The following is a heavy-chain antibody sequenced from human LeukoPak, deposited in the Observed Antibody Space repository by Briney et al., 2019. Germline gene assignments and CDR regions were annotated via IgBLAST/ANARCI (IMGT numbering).Heavy chain of an antibody. V-gene: IGHV4-59*01. D-gene: IGHD3-16*01. CDR2: IYYSGST. Sequence: PPQTLSLTCTVSGGSISSYYWSWIRQPPGKGLEWIGYIYYSGSTNYNPSLKSRVTISVDTSKNQFSLKLSSVTAADTAVYYCVRKVRLGHYFDYWGQGTLVTVSS. CDR3: VRKVRLGHYFDY. J-gene: IGHJ4*02. CDR1: GGSISSYY.